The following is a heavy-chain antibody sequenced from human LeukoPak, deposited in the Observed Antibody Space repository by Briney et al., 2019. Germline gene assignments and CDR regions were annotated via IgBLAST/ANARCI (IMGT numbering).Heavy chain of an antibody. CDR3: AKEGGGYHFDY. D-gene: IGHD5-24*01. Sequence: PGGSLRLSCTVSGFTVSSNSMSWVRQAPGKGLEWVSFIYSGGNTHYSDSVKGRFTISRDNSKNTLYLQVNSLRAEDTAVYYCAKEGGGYHFDYWGQGTLVTVSS. CDR1: GFTVSSNS. J-gene: IGHJ4*02. CDR2: IYSGGNT. V-gene: IGHV3-53*01.